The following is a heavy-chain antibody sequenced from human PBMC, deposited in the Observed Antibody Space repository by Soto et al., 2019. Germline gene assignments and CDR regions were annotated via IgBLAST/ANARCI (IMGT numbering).Heavy chain of an antibody. Sequence: PGESLKISCKGSGYIFTNYWIGWVRQMPGKGLEWMGIIYPGDSDTKYSPSFQGQVTISADKSINTAYLQWSSLKASDTAMYYCEYLSRLEPRSAFDYWGPGTLVTVSS. CDR2: IYPGDSDT. CDR1: GYIFTNYW. CDR3: EYLSRLEPRSAFDY. J-gene: IGHJ4*02. D-gene: IGHD1-1*01. V-gene: IGHV5-51*01.